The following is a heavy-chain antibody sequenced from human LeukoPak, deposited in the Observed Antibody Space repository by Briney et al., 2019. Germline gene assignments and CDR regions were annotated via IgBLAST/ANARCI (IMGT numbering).Heavy chain of an antibody. J-gene: IGHJ3*02. CDR2: INCNGGST. CDR1: GFTFDDYG. CDR3: ARVSWELQAPHAFDM. D-gene: IGHD1-26*01. V-gene: IGHV3-20*04. Sequence: PGGSLRLSCAASGFTFDDYGMSWVRQAPGKGLEWVSGINCNGGSTVYADYVKGRFTMSRDTAKNSLYLEMNSLRAEDTALYYCARVSWELQAPHAFDMWGQKTVVSVSS.